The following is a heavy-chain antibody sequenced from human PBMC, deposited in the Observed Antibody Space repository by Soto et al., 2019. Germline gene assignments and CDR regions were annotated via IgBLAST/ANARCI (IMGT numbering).Heavy chain of an antibody. J-gene: IGHJ5*02. V-gene: IGHV3-11*05. Sequence: GGSLRLSCAASGFSFSDTYMSWIRQVPGKGLEFLSYISGGSSDTRCADSVKGRFTISRDNAKNSVHLEMNSLRAEDTAMYYCVRESRTGRTWGQGALVTV. CDR1: GFSFSDTY. CDR2: ISGGSSDT. CDR3: VRESRTGRT. D-gene: IGHD2-2*01.